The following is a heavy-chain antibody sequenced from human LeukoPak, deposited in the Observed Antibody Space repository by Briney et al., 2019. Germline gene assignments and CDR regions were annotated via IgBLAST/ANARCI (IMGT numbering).Heavy chain of an antibody. V-gene: IGHV3-73*01. D-gene: IGHD4-17*01. J-gene: IGHJ4*02. Sequence: PGGSLRLSCAASGFTFSGSAMHWVRQASGKGLEWVGRIRSKANSYATAYAASVKGRFTIGRDDSKNTAYLQMTSLKTEDTAVYYCTRPNDYGDYKWLYYFDYWGQGTLVTVSS. CDR1: GFTFSGSA. CDR2: IRSKANSYAT. CDR3: TRPNDYGDYKWLYYFDY.